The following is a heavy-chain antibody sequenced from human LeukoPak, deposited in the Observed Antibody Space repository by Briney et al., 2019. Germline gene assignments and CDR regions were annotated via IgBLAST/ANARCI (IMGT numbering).Heavy chain of an antibody. D-gene: IGHD1-14*01. CDR1: GGSFSGYY. J-gene: IGHJ6*02. Sequence: SETLSLTCAVYGGSFSGYYWSWIRQPPGKGLEWIGEINHSGSTNYNPSLKSRVTISVDTSENQFSLKLSSVTAADTAVYYCARDPAGGYYYYYGMDVWGQGTTVTVSS. CDR2: INHSGST. CDR3: ARDPAGGYYYYYGMDV. V-gene: IGHV4-34*01.